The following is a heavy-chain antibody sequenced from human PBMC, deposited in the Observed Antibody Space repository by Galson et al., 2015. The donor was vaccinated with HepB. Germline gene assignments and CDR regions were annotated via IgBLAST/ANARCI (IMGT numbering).Heavy chain of an antibody. CDR3: ARERIAVFGMVTPPNFDY. Sequence: SGFTFSSYVMHWVRQAPGKGLEWVAATSYDGNNKNYADSVKGRFTISRDNSKSTLSLQMNSLRAEDTAVYYCARERIAVFGMVTPPNFDYWGQGTLVTVSS. CDR2: TSYDGNNK. V-gene: IGHV3-30*04. CDR1: GFTFSSYV. D-gene: IGHD3-3*01. J-gene: IGHJ4*02.